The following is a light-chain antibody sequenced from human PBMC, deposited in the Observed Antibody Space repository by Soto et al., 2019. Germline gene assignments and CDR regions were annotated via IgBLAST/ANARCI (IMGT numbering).Light chain of an antibody. CDR2: AVS. Sequence: DIQMTQSPSSLSASVGDRVTITCRASQSISKYLNWYQQKPGKAPSLLMYAVSSLQGGVPPRFSGSASGTNFSLTIAGLQREDFATYLCQQSYRTPYTFGQGTKLEIK. V-gene: IGKV1-39*01. CDR1: QSISKY. J-gene: IGKJ2*01. CDR3: QQSYRTPYT.